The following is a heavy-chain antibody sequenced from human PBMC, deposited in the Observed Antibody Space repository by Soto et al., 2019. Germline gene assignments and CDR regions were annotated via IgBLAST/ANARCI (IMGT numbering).Heavy chain of an antibody. CDR1: GFTFSDYY. CDR3: AKMSSENYYDPVFS. J-gene: IGHJ4*02. CDR2: ISSSGNII. Sequence: QVQLVESGGGLVKTGGSLRIVCEASGFTFSDYYMSWVRQAPGKGLEWVSYISSSGNIIYYADSVKGRFTISRDNAKNSVYLQMNSLRAEDPALYFCAKMSSENYYDPVFSWGQGTLVTVSS. V-gene: IGHV3-11*01. D-gene: IGHD3-22*01.